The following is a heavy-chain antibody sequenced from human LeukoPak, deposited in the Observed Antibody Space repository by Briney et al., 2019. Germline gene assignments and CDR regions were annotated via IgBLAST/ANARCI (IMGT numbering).Heavy chain of an antibody. CDR3: ARRGSDAFDI. Sequence: GGSLRLSCAASGFTFSSYEMNWVRQAPGKGLEWVSYISTTGSSIYYADSVKGRFTISRDNVKNLLYLQMNSLRAEDTAVYYCARRGSDAFDIWGQGTMVTVSS. D-gene: IGHD3-10*01. V-gene: IGHV3-48*03. CDR2: ISTTGSSI. J-gene: IGHJ3*02. CDR1: GFTFSSYE.